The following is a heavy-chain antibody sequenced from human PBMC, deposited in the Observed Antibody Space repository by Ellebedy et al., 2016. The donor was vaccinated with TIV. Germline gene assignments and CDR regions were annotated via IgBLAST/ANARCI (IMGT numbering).Heavy chain of an antibody. CDR2: IKQDGSEN. V-gene: IGHV3-7*03. CDR3: ARDEGMDV. CDR1: GFSFSNYA. J-gene: IGHJ6*02. Sequence: GESLKISXAGSGFSFSNYAMSWVRQAPGKGLEWVANIKQDGSENNYVDSVKGRFTISRDNAKSSLFLQMNGLIAEDTAVYYCARDEGMDVWGQGTTVTVSS.